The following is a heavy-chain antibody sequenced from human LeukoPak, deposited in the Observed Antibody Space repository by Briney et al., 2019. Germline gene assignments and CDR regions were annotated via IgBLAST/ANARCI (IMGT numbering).Heavy chain of an antibody. V-gene: IGHV1-24*01. CDR3: ATLGLVVPAAMERYHMDV. D-gene: IGHD2-2*01. CDR2: FDPEDGET. J-gene: IGHJ6*03. Sequence: GASVKVSCKVSGYTLTELSMHWVRQAPGKGLEWMGGFDPEDGETIYAQKFQGRVTMTEDTSTDTAYMELSSLRSGDTAVYYCATLGLVVPAAMERYHMDVWGKGTTVTVSS. CDR1: GYTLTELS.